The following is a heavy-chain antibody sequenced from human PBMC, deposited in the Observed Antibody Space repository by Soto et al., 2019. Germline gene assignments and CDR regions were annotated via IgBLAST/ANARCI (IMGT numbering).Heavy chain of an antibody. CDR1: GGSISSGGYY. CDR3: ARRSDYDRRYYFDY. J-gene: IGHJ4*02. CDR2: IHYTGST. V-gene: IGHV4-31*03. Sequence: QVQLQESGPGLVKPSQTLSLTCTVSGGSISSGGYYWTWIRQHPEKGLDWIGHIHYTGSTYYNPSLKSRVNISVDTSKSQFSLKLSSVTAADTAVYYCARRSDYDRRYYFDYWGQGSLVTVSS. D-gene: IGHD5-12*01.